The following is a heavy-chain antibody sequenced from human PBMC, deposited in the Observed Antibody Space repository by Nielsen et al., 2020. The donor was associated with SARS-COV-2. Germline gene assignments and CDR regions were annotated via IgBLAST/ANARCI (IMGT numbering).Heavy chain of an antibody. D-gene: IGHD3-22*01. CDR1: GYTLTELS. CDR2: FDPEDGET. V-gene: IGHV1-24*01. CDR3: ARASSGYYPPSIDY. Sequence: ASVKVSCKVSGYTLTELSMHWVRQAPGKGLEWMGGFDPEDGETIYAQKFQGRVTMTEDTSTDTAYMELSSLRSEDTAVYYCARASSGYYPPSIDYWGQGTLVTVSS. J-gene: IGHJ4*02.